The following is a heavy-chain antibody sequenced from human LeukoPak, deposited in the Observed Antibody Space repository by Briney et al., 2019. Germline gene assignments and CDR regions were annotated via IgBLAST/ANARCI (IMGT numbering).Heavy chain of an antibody. V-gene: IGHV3-11*03. J-gene: IGHJ5*01. D-gene: IGHD6-13*01. CDR2: ISFSSSYT. CDR3: VRRPEAGDS. Sequence: PGGSLRLSCAASGFTFSDYYMTWIRQAPGKGLEWISYISFSSSYTNYADSVKGRFTISRDNAKGSLYLQMNNLRAEDTAVYYCVRRPEAGDSWGQGTLVTVSS. CDR1: GFTFSDYY.